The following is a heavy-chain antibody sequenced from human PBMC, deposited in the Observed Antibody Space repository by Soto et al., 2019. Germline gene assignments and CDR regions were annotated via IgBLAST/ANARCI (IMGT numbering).Heavy chain of an antibody. D-gene: IGHD2-15*01. J-gene: IGHJ1*01. CDR2: IYYSGST. CDR3: ATLLGTVVSGYFQH. Sequence: QVQLQESGPGLVKPSQTLSLTCTVSGGSISSGDYYWSWIRQPPEKGLEWIGYIYYSGSTYYNPSLKSRLTISVDTSKNQFSLKLSSVTAADTAVYYCATLLGTVVSGYFQHWGQGTLVTVSS. CDR1: GGSISSGDYY. V-gene: IGHV4-30-4*01.